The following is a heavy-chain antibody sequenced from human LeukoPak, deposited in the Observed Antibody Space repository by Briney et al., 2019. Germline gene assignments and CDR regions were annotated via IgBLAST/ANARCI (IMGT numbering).Heavy chain of an antibody. V-gene: IGHV3-53*01. CDR3: ARAALYYYDSSGYPKYYFDY. Sequence: GGSLRLSCAASGFTVSSNYMSWVRQAPGKGLEWVSVIYSGGSTYYADSVKGRFTISRDNSKNTLYLQMNSLRAEDTAVYYCARAALYYYDSSGYPKYYFDYWGQGTLVTVSS. D-gene: IGHD3-22*01. CDR2: IYSGGST. CDR1: GFTVSSNY. J-gene: IGHJ4*02.